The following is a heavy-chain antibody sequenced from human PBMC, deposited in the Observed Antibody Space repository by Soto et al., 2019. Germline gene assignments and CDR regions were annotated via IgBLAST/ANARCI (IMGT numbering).Heavy chain of an antibody. CDR2: IYPGDSDT. J-gene: IGHJ5*02. V-gene: IGHV5-51*01. CDR1: GYSFTSYW. CDR3: ARHRSPGGSSWGNWFDP. D-gene: IGHD6-13*01. Sequence: PGESLKISCKGSGYSFTSYWIGWVRQMPGKGLEWMGIIYPGDSDTRYSPSFQGQVTISADKSISTAYLQWSSLKASDTAMYYCARHRSPGGSSWGNWFDPWGQGTLVTVSS.